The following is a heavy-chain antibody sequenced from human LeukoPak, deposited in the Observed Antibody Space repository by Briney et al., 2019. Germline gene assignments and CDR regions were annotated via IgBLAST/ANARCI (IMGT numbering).Heavy chain of an antibody. Sequence: GASVKVSCKASGYSFTNYDINWVRQAPGQGLEWMGGIIPIFGTANYAQKFQGRVTITADESTSTAYMELSSLRSEDTAVYYCARDTGRRYCSGGSCYSGYYYYYMDVWGKGTTVTISS. CDR1: GYSFTNYD. D-gene: IGHD2-15*01. V-gene: IGHV1-69*13. CDR2: IIPIFGTA. CDR3: ARDTGRRYCSGGSCYSGYYYYYMDV. J-gene: IGHJ6*03.